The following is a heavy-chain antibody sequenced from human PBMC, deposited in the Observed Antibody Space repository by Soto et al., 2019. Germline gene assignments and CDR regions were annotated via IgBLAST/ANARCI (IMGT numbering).Heavy chain of an antibody. V-gene: IGHV4-59*01. Sequence: SETLSLTCTVSGGSISSYYWSWIRQPPGKGLEWIGYIYYSGSTNYNPSLKSRVTISVDTSKNQYSLKLSSVTAADTAVYYCARDHRSYYYGPGSSLHSFDYWGQGTRVTVSS. J-gene: IGHJ4*02. CDR1: GGSISSYY. CDR2: IYYSGST. D-gene: IGHD3-10*01. CDR3: ARDHRSYYYGPGSSLHSFDY.